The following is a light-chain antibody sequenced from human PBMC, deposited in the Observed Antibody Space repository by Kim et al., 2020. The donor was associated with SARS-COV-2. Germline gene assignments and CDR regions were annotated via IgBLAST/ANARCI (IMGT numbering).Light chain of an antibody. Sequence: GQSITISCTGTSSDVGGYNYVSWYQQHPGKAPKLMIYDVSNRPSGVSNRFSGSKSGNTASLIISGLQAEDEADYYCSSYTSSSTYVFGTGTKVTVL. CDR3: SSYTSSSTYV. V-gene: IGLV2-14*03. CDR1: SSDVGGYNY. J-gene: IGLJ1*01. CDR2: DVS.